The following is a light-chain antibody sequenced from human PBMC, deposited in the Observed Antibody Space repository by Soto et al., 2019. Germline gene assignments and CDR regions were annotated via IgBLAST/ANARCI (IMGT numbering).Light chain of an antibody. CDR2: KAS. CDR1: QTISSW. Sequence: DIQMTPYPSTLSGSVGDRVTITCRASQTISSWLAWYQQKPGKAPKLLIYKASTLKSGVPSRFSGSGSGTEFTLTISSLQPDDFATYYCQHYNSYSEAFGQGTKGDIK. CDR3: QHYNSYSEA. J-gene: IGKJ1*01. V-gene: IGKV1-5*03.